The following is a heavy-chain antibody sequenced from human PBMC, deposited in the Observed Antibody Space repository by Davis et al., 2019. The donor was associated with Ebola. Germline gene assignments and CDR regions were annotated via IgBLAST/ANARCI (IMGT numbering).Heavy chain of an antibody. D-gene: IGHD6-19*01. CDR1: GFTFSSYS. V-gene: IGHV3-21*01. CDR3: ATTPQYSSGQKKPFDY. J-gene: IGHJ4*02. Sequence: GESLKISCAASGFTFSSYSMNWVRQVPGKGLEWVSSISTSSSYIYYADSVKGRFTISRDNAKNSLYLQMNSLRAEDTAVYYCATTPQYSSGQKKPFDYWGQGTLVTVSS. CDR2: ISTSSSYI.